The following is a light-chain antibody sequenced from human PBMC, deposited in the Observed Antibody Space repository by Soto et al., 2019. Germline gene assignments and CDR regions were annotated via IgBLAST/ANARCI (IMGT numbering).Light chain of an antibody. Sequence: DVVLTQSPLSLPVTLGQPASISCRSSQSLVHSDGNTYLSWFQQRPGQSPRRLIYKVSNWDSGVPDRFSGSVSGTDFTLKISRVEAEDVGFYYCMQATYWPWTFGQGTKVEIK. CDR3: MQATYWPWT. V-gene: IGKV2-30*02. CDR1: QSLVHSDGNTY. J-gene: IGKJ1*01. CDR2: KVS.